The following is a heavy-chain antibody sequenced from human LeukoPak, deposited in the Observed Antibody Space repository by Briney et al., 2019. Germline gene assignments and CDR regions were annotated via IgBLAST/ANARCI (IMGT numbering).Heavy chain of an antibody. CDR2: IIPIFGTA. D-gene: IGHD6-19*01. CDR1: GGTFSNYA. CDR3: ASGAAVAGKKGFDY. J-gene: IGHJ4*02. V-gene: IGHV1-69*13. Sequence: SVKVSCKASGGTFSNYAINWVRQAPGQGLEWMGGIIPIFGTANYAQKFQGKVTITADESTSTAYMELSSLRSEDTAIYYCASGAAVAGKKGFDYWGQGTLVTVSS.